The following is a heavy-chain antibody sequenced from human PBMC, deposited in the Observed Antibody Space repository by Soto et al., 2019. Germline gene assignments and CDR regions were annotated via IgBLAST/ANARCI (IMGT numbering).Heavy chain of an antibody. D-gene: IGHD2-8*01. CDR3: ARSRNGAVPDSINF. CDR1: GFTFSRCA. J-gene: IGHJ4*02. V-gene: IGHV3-30-3*01. CDR2: ISRDGSSK. Sequence: PRLSCAASGFTFSRCAMHWGRQAPCEGLEWVAVISRDGSSKYYGDSVKGRFTVSRDNSNNTLYLSMTSLRPDDTAVFYCARSRNGAVPDSINFWGQGTLVTVSS.